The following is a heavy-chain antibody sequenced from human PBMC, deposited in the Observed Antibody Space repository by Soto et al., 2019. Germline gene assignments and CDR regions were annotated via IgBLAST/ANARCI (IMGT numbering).Heavy chain of an antibody. CDR2: IYYSGST. J-gene: IGHJ3*02. V-gene: IGHV4-39*01. Sequence: PSDTLSLTFTVSGCSISSSSYYWGWILQPPGKGLEWIGSIYYSGSTYYNPSLKSRVTISVDTSKNQFSLKLSSVTAADTAVYYCARSGGLHKAGAFDIWGQGTMVIVSS. CDR1: GCSISSSSYY. CDR3: ARSGGLHKAGAFDI. D-gene: IGHD1-26*01.